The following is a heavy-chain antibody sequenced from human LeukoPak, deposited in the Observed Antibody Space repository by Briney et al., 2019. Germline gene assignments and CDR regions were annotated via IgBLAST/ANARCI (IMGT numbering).Heavy chain of an antibody. D-gene: IGHD4-17*01. J-gene: IGHJ4*02. Sequence: GGSLRLSCAASGFTFSSYGMPLVRQAPGKGLEWVAVIWYDGSNKYYADSVKGRFTISRDNSKNTLYLQMNSLRAEDTAVYYCARTDYGDYTTFDYWGQGTLVTVSS. CDR1: GFTFSSYG. CDR3: ARTDYGDYTTFDY. CDR2: IWYDGSNK. V-gene: IGHV3-33*01.